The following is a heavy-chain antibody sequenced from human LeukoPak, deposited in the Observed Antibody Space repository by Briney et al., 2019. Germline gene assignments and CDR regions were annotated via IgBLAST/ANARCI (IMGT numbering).Heavy chain of an antibody. CDR1: GGTFTNNYA. CDR2: IIPIFGTV. CDR3: ARDRYSSSFPT. Sequence: ASVKVSCKSSGGTFTNNYAISWVRQAPGQGLEWMGGIIPIFGTVNYAQKFQGRVTITADKSTSAAYMELSSLRSEDTAVYYCARDRYSSSFPTWGQGTLVTVSS. J-gene: IGHJ5*02. V-gene: IGHV1-69*06. D-gene: IGHD6-6*01.